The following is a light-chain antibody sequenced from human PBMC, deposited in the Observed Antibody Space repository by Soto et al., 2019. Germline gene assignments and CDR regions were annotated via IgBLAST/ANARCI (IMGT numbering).Light chain of an antibody. Sequence: QAVVTQEPSLTVPPGETVTLTCGSSTGAVTSGHYSYWFQQKPGQAPRTLIYHTSNKHSWTPARFSGSLFGGKAALTLSGAQPEDEAEYYCLLFYSGPGVFGGGTQLTVL. J-gene: IGLJ2*01. CDR1: TGAVTSGHY. CDR2: HTS. CDR3: LLFYSGPGV. V-gene: IGLV7-46*01.